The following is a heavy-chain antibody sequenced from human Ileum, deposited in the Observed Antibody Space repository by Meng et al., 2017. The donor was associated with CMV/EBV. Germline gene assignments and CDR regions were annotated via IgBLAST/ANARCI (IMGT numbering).Heavy chain of an antibody. CDR3: ARERGDCSSTSCYKDGDDY. CDR1: GGTFSSYT. V-gene: IGHV1-69*08. J-gene: IGHJ4*02. D-gene: IGHD2-2*02. Sequence: SVKVSCKASGGTFSSYTISWVRQAPGQGLEWMGRIIPILGRANYAQKFQGRVTITADKSTSTAYMELSSLRSEDTAVYYCARERGDCSSTSCYKDGDDYWGQGTLVTVSS. CDR2: IIPILGRA.